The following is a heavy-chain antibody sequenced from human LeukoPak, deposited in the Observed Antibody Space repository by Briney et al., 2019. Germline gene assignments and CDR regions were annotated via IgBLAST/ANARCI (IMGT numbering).Heavy chain of an antibody. CDR2: ISRSGSTI. D-gene: IGHD3-22*01. V-gene: IGHV3-48*03. J-gene: IGHJ6*02. CDR1: GFTFNNCE. CDR3: ARPKSNYYDSGGSYHSYGLDV. Sequence: GGSLRLSCAASGFTFNNCEMNWVRQAPGKGLEWVSYISRSGSTIYYAESVKGRFTISRDNAKNSLYLQMNSLRAEDTAVYYCARPKSNYYDSGGSYHSYGLDVWGQGTTVTVSS.